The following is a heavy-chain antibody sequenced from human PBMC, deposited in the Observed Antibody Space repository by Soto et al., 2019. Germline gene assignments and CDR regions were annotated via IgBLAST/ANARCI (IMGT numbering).Heavy chain of an antibody. V-gene: IGHV4-30-4*01. CDR3: ARDLAVRGVPLADNWFDP. CDR2: IYYSGST. D-gene: IGHD3-10*01. Sequence: QVQLQESGPGLVKPSQTLSLTCTVSGGSISSGDYYWSWIRQPPGKGLEWIGYIYYSGSTYYNPSLTSRVTISVDTSKNQFSLKLSSVTAADTAVYYCARDLAVRGVPLADNWFDPWGQGTLVTVSS. CDR1: GGSISSGDYY. J-gene: IGHJ5*02.